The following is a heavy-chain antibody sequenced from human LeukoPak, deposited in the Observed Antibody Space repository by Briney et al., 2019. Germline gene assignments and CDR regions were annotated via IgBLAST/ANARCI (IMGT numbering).Heavy chain of an antibody. Sequence: PGGPLRPSCAASGFTVSSNYMSWVRQAPGKGLEWVSVIYSGGSTYYADSVKGRFTISRDNSKNTLYLQMNSLRAEDTAVYYCARTQEGYFDYWGQGTLVTVSS. CDR2: IYSGGST. V-gene: IGHV3-53*01. CDR1: GFTVSSNY. J-gene: IGHJ4*02. CDR3: ARTQEGYFDY.